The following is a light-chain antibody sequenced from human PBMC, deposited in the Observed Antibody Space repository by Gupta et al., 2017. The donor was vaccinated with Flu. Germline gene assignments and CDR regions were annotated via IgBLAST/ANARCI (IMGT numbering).Light chain of an antibody. CDR3: QHENSYPWT. Sequence: DIQMTQSPSTLSASIGDRVTITCRASQNINSYLAWHQHKSGTAPKFLIYKAPTLEIGVPSRFSGSGSGTEYTLTIASLQPEDFATYYCQHENSYPWTFGQGTKVEIK. V-gene: IGKV1-5*03. CDR2: KAP. CDR1: QNINSY. J-gene: IGKJ1*01.